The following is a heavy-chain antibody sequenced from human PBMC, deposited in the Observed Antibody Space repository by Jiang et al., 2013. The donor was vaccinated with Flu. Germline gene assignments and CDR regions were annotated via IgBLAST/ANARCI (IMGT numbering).Heavy chain of an antibody. D-gene: IGHD3-22*01. J-gene: IGHJ4*02. Sequence: QKFQGRVTITRDTSASTAYMELSSLRSEDTAVYYCAREYYDSSGYRVDYWGQGTLVTVSS. V-gene: IGHV1-3*01. CDR3: AREYYDSSGYRVDY.